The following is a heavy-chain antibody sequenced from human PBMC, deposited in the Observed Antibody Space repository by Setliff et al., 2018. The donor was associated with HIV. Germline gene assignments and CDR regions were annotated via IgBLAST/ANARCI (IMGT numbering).Heavy chain of an antibody. V-gene: IGHV4-39*01. CDR2: VFYSGRA. J-gene: IGHJ4*02. CDR1: NGSIRSSDYY. Sequence: SETLSLTCTVSNGSIRSSDYYWGWIRQPPGKGLEWIGSVFYSGRAYYNPSLKSRVTISVDTSKNQFSLRVNSVTAADTAVFYCARHRVITGSFDSWGQGTLVTVSS. CDR3: ARHRVITGSFDS. D-gene: IGHD3-10*01.